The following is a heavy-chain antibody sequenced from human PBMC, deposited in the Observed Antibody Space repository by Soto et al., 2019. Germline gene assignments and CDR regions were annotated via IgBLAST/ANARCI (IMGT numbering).Heavy chain of an antibody. CDR3: ARSGTYSAYDI. CDR2: IYPGDSDT. V-gene: IGHV5-51*01. D-gene: IGHD1-26*01. J-gene: IGHJ3*02. Sequence: GESLKISCKGSGYSFTTYWVAWVRQLPGKGLEWMGVIYPGDSDTKYSPSFQGQVTISVDRSTSTAYLLWTSLKASDTAMYYCARSGTYSAYDIWGQGTMVTVSS. CDR1: GYSFTTYW.